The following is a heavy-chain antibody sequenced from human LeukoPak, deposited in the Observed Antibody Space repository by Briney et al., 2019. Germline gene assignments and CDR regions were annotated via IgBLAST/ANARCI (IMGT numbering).Heavy chain of an antibody. CDR3: TRDVHDY. CDR1: GFTVSSYW. D-gene: IGHD3-10*02. J-gene: IGHJ4*02. V-gene: IGHV3-7*01. Sequence: GGSLRLSCAASGFTVSSYWMSWVRQAPGKGLEWVATIKEDGSDKHYVDSVKGRFSISRDNAENSLYLQMNSLRAEDTADYYCTRDVHDYWGQGTLVTVSS. CDR2: IKEDGSDK.